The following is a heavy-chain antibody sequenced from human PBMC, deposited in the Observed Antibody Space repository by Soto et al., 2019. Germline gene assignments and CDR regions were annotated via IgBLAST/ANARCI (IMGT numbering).Heavy chain of an antibody. CDR3: APNTIFGSHYYYYGMDV. CDR2: ISAYNGNR. J-gene: IGHJ6*02. Sequence: ASVKVSCSASGYTSTSYGINWVRQSPVQGLEWMGLISAYNGNRNYAQKLQGRVTMTTDTSTSTAYMELRRLRSDDTAVYYCAPNTIFGSHYYYYGMDVWGQGTTVTVSS. V-gene: IGHV1-18*04. D-gene: IGHD3-3*01. CDR1: GYTSTSYG.